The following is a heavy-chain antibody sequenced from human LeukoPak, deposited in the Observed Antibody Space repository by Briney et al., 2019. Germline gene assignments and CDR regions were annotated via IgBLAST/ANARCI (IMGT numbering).Heavy chain of an antibody. Sequence: ASVKISCKASGGTFSSYAISWVRQAPGQGLEWMGWINPNSGGTNYAQKFQGRVTMTRDTSISTAYMELSRLRSDDTAVYYCARASSPVLGPGAFDIWGQGTMVTVSS. D-gene: IGHD2-15*01. V-gene: IGHV1-2*02. CDR1: GGTFSSYA. J-gene: IGHJ3*02. CDR2: INPNSGGT. CDR3: ARASSPVLGPGAFDI.